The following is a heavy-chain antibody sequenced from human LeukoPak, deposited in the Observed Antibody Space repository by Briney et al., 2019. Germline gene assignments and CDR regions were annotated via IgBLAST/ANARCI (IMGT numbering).Heavy chain of an antibody. CDR1: GGSFSGYY. CDR2: INHSGST. J-gene: IGHJ4*02. V-gene: IGHV4-34*01. D-gene: IGHD6-13*01. Sequence: SETLSLTCAVYGGSFSGYYWSWIRQPPGKGLEWIGEINHSGSTNYNPSLKSRVTISVDTSKKQFSLKLRSVTAADTAVYYCARGRYLTTLGGAAAGFLDNWGQGTLVTVSS. CDR3: ARGRYLTTLGGAAAGFLDN.